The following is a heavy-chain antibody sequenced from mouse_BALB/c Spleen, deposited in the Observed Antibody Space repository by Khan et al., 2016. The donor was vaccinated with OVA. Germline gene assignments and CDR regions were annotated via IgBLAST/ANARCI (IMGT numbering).Heavy chain of an antibody. CDR3: ARIYGSDFDY. J-gene: IGHJ2*01. D-gene: IGHD1-1*01. Sequence: EVQLQQSGPELVKPGASVKISCKASGYSFTGYFIHWVMQSPGKSLEWIGRINPHIGETFYNQKFRDKATLTVDESSSTAHMELRSLASEDSAVYFCARIYGSDFDYWGQGTTLTVSS. CDR2: INPHIGET. CDR1: GYSFTGYF. V-gene: IGHV1-20*02.